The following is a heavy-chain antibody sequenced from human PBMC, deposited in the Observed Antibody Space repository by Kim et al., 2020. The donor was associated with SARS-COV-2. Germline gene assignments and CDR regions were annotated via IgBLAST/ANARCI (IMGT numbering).Heavy chain of an antibody. J-gene: IGHJ4*02. V-gene: IGHV3-49*04. Sequence: GGSLRLSCTASGFTFGDYAMSWVRQAPGKGLEWVGFIRSKAYGGTTEYAASVKGRFTISRDDSKSIAYLQMNSLKTEDTAVYYCTRKTEYGEADYWGQGTLVTVSS. CDR3: TRKTEYGEADY. CDR2: IRSKAYGGTT. CDR1: GFTFGDYA. D-gene: IGHD4-17*01.